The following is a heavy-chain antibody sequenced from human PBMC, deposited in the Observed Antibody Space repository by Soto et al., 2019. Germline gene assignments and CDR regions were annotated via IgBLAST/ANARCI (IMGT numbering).Heavy chain of an antibody. D-gene: IGHD1-1*01. V-gene: IGHV3-7*01. CDR2: INQEGSGK. J-gene: IGHJ4*02. CDR3: AVQGTTFDY. Sequence: PGGSLRLSCAASGFTFSSYWMSWVRQAPGKGLECVANINQEGSGKYYVDSVKGRFTISRDNAKNSLSLQMNSLRAEDTAVYYCAVQGTTFDYWGQGTRVTVSS. CDR1: GFTFSSYW.